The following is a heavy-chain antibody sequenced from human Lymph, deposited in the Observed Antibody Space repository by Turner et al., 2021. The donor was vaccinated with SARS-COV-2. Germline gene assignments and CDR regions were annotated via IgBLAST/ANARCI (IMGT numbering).Heavy chain of an antibody. CDR1: GGSISSSSYY. J-gene: IGHJ4*02. D-gene: IGHD5-12*01. CDR3: AIRRWLRGPIDY. CDR2: ISYSGST. Sequence: QLQLQESGPGLVKRSETLSLTCTVSGGSISSSSYYWGWIRQPPGKGLEWIGSISYSGSTYYNPSLKSRVTISVDTSKNHFSLKLSSVTAADTALYYCAIRRWLRGPIDYWGQGTLVTVSS. V-gene: IGHV4-39*02.